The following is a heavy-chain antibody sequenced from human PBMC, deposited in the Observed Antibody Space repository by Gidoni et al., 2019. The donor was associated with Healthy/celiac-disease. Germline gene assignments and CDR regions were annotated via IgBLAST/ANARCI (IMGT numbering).Heavy chain of an antibody. CDR2: INHSGSP. V-gene: IGHV4-34*01. J-gene: IGHJ6*02. CDR3: ARGRSYYYDSSGYSIPRNYYYYYGMDV. D-gene: IGHD3-22*01. Sequence: QVQLQQWGAGLLKPSETLSLTCAVYGGSFSGYYWSWIRQPPGKGLEWIGEINHSGSPNYNPSLKSRVTISVDTSKNQFSLKLSSVTAADTAVYYCARGRSYYYDSSGYSIPRNYYYYYGMDVWGQGTTVTVSS. CDR1: GGSFSGYY.